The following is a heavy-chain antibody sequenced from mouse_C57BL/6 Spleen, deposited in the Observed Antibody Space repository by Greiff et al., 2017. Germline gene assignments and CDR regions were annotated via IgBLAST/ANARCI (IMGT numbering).Heavy chain of an antibody. D-gene: IGHD1-1*01. CDR2: LDPEDGDT. CDR1: GFNIKAYY. V-gene: IGHV14-1*01. J-gene: IGHJ3*01. CDR3: TTGGSSPQCAY. Sequence: VQLQQSGAELVRPGASVKLSCTASGFNIKAYYMHWVKQRPEQGLEWIGRLDPEDGDTEYAPKFQGKATMTADTSSNTAYLQLSSLTSEDTAVYYCTTGGSSPQCAYWGQGTLVTVSA.